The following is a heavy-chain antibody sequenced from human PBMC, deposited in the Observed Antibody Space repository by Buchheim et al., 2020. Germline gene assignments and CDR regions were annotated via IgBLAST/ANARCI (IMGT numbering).Heavy chain of an antibody. V-gene: IGHV1-3*04. CDR1: GYSFASYD. CDR2: INIGNANT. CDR3: ARRSRTGGLDY. D-gene: IGHD2-8*02. J-gene: IGHJ4*02. Sequence: VKKPGASVKVSCKASGYSFASYDVHWVRQAPGQGLEWMGWINIGNANTRYAQIFQGRVAITRDTSASSVFMELSSLRSEDTAVYYCARRSRTGGLDYWGQGSL.